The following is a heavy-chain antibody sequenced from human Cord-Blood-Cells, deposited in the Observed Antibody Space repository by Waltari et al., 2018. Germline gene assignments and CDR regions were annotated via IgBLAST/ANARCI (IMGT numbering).Heavy chain of an antibody. J-gene: IGHJ4*02. D-gene: IGHD2-2*01. CDR2: INHSGST. Sequence: QVQLQQWGAGLWKPSETLSLTCAVYGGSFSGYYWSWIRQPPGKGLEWIGEINHSGSTNYNPSLKSRVTISVDTSKNQFSLKLSSVTAADTAVYYCARDSSYCSSTSCFDYWGQGTLVTVSS. CDR3: ARDSSYCSSTSCFDY. CDR1: GGSFSGYY. V-gene: IGHV4-34*01.